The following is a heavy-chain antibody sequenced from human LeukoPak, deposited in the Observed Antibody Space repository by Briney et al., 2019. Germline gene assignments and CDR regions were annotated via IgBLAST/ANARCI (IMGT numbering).Heavy chain of an antibody. J-gene: IGHJ4*02. V-gene: IGHV3-21*06. CDR3: ARDNKAAQDLDY. CDR2: ISSSSSRI. CDR1: GFTFSAYS. D-gene: IGHD2/OR15-2a*01. Sequence: GGSLRLCCAASGFTFSAYSMIWVRQAPGKGLEWVSSISSSSSRIYYTDSLMGRFTVSRDNAKSSLDLQMNSLRVEDTAVYYCARDNKAAQDLDYWGQGTLVTVSS.